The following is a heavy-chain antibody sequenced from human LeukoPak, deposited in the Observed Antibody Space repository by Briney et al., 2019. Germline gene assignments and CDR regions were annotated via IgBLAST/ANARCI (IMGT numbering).Heavy chain of an antibody. CDR2: IYYSGST. V-gene: IGHV4-39*07. J-gene: IGHJ4*02. Sequence: SETLSLTCTVSGGSISSSSYYWGWIRQPPGKGLEWIGSIYYSGSTYYNPSLKSRVTISVDTSKNQFSLKLSSVTAADTAVYYCARPLGYCSSSTCYGALWYWGQGTLVTVSS. D-gene: IGHD2-2*01. CDR3: ARPLGYCSSSTCYGALWY. CDR1: GGSISSSSYY.